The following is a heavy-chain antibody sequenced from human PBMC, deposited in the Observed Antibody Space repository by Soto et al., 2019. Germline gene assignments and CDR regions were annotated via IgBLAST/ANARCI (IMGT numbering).Heavy chain of an antibody. J-gene: IGHJ5*02. CDR3: ARGYITIFISWFDP. V-gene: IGHV4-34*01. Sequence: SETLSLTCAVYGGSFSGYYWSWIRQPPGKGLEWIGEINHSGSTNYNPSLKSRVTISVDTSKNQFSLKLSSVTAADTAVYYCARGYITIFISWFDPWGQGTLVTVSS. D-gene: IGHD3-3*01. CDR2: INHSGST. CDR1: GGSFSGYY.